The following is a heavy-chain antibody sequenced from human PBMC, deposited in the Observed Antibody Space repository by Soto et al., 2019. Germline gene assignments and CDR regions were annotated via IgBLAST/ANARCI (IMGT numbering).Heavy chain of an antibody. Sequence: GGSLRLSFTASGFTFSTHWMHWVRQVPGKVLALVARINPGGSATSYEDSVEGRLTMSIDNARNTVYLQMNGLGVEDTAIYYCAREFYLXWVWTGCSSHPAHWGQ. J-gene: IGHJ1*01. CDR2: INPGGSAT. V-gene: IGHV3-74*01. CDR1: GFTFSTHW. CDR3: AREFYLXWVWTGCSSHPAH. D-gene: IGHD2-8*02.